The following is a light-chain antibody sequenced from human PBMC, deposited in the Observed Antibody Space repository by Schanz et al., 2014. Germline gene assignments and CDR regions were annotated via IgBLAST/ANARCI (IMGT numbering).Light chain of an antibody. V-gene: IGKV1-5*01. CDR2: DAS. J-gene: IGKJ1*01. Sequence: DIQMTQSPSTLSASVGDRVTITCRASQSISTWLAWYQQKPGKAPKLLIYDASTLESGVPSRFSGSGSGTEFTLTISSLQPDDFATYSCQHYNSYPFTFGQGTKVEIK. CDR1: QSISTW. CDR3: QHYNSYPFT.